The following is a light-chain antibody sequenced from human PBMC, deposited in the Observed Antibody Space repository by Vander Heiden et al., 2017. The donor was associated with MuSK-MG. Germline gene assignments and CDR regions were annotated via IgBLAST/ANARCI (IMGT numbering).Light chain of an antibody. CDR2: VAS. J-gene: IGKJ2*01. V-gene: IGKV3-20*01. CDR1: EDIIGRY. CDR3: QQYGAPPYT. Sequence: EIVLTQSPVTLSFSPGERATLSCRASEDIIGRYLAWYLQKPGQAPRLLIYVASTRATGIPDRFSGSGSGTDFTLSISRLEPEDFAIYYCQQYGAPPYTFGQGTKLEIK.